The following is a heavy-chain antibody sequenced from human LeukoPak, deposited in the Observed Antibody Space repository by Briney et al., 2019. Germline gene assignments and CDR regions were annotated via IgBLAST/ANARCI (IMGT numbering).Heavy chain of an antibody. V-gene: IGHV4-39*01. Sequence: SETLSLTCTVSSGSISSSYYYWGWIRQPPGKGLEWIGSIYYSGSTYYNPSLKSRVTFSVDTSKNQFSLKLSSVTAADTAVYYCAGPRSYFDYWGQGTLVTVSS. CDR3: AGPRSYFDY. CDR1: SGSISSSYYY. CDR2: IYYSGST. J-gene: IGHJ4*02.